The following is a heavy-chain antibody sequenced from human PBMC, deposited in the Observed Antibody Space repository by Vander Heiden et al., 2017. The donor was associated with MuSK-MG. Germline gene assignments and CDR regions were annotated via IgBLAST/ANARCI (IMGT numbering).Heavy chain of an antibody. CDR3: ARLRRAAAGPPFDY. D-gene: IGHD6-13*01. J-gene: IGHJ4*02. CDR2: INHSGST. CDR1: GGSFSGYY. V-gene: IGHV4-34*01. Sequence: QVQLQQWGAGRLKPSETLSHTCAVYGGSFSGYYWSWIRQPPGKGLEWIGEINHSGSTNYNPSLKSRVTISVDTSKNQFSLKLSSVTAADTAVYYCARLRRAAAGPPFDYWGQGTLVTVSS.